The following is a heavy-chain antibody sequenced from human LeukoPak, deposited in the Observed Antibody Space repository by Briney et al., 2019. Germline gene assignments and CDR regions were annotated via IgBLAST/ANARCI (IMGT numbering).Heavy chain of an antibody. J-gene: IGHJ6*03. Sequence: GGSLRLSCAASGFTFSSYGMHWVRQAPGKGLEWVAFIRYDGSNKYYADSVKGRFTISRDNSKNTLYLQMNSLRAEDTALYYCAREENSGYYYYYYMDVWGKGTTVTVSS. D-gene: IGHD6-19*01. CDR3: AREENSGYYYYYYMDV. CDR2: IRYDGSNK. V-gene: IGHV3-30*02. CDR1: GFTFSSYG.